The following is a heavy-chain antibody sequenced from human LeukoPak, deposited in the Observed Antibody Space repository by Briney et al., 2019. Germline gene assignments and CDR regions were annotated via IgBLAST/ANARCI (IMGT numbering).Heavy chain of an antibody. D-gene: IGHD1-26*01. CDR3: VRDRSGTYYSFDV. J-gene: IGHJ3*01. CDR2: ISYNGRT. Sequence: SETLSLTCSVFGGSIGSSFWNWIRLSPGKGLEWIGYISYNGRTNYSPSLTSRVIISIDTSKNQLSLNLTSVTAADTALYYCVRDRSGTYYSFDVWGQGTMVSVSA. V-gene: IGHV4-59*13. CDR1: GGSIGSSF.